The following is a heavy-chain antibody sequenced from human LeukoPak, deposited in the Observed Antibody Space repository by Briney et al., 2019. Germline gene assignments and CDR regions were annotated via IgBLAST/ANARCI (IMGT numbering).Heavy chain of an antibody. V-gene: IGHV4-34*01. D-gene: IGHD1-26*01. CDR2: INHSGST. CDR3: ARVQFPGIVPRGKPEYGMDV. CDR1: GGSFSGYY. J-gene: IGHJ6*02. Sequence: KPSETLSLTCAVYGGSFSGYYWSWIRQPPGKGLEWIGEINHSGSTNYNPSLKSRVTISVDTSKNQFSLKLSSVTAADTAVYYCARVQFPGIVPRGKPEYGMDVWGQGTTVTVSS.